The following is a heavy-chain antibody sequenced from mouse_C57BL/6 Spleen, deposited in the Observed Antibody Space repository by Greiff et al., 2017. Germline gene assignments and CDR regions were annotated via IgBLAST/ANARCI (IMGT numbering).Heavy chain of an antibody. V-gene: IGHV1-19*01. J-gene: IGHJ4*01. CDR1: GYTFTDYY. Sequence: EVKLMESGPVLVKPGASVKMSCKASGYTFTDYYMNWVKQSHGKSLEWIGVINPYNGGTSYNQKFKGKATLTVDKSSSTAYMELNSLTSEDSAVYYCARSPLYYSNYGYYAMDYWGQGTSVTVSS. CDR3: ARSPLYYSNYGYYAMDY. D-gene: IGHD2-5*01. CDR2: INPYNGGT.